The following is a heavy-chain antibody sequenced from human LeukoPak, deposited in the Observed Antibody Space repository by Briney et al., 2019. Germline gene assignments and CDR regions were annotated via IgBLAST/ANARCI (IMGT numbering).Heavy chain of an antibody. D-gene: IGHD1-26*01. V-gene: IGHV3-21*05. CDR2: IRISNNYT. J-gene: IGHJ6*02. Sequence: GGSLRLSCAASGSGPAFTSHTMNWARQAPGKGLEWVSYIRISNNYTNYADSVKGRFTISRDNAKNSLYLQMNSLRAEDTAVYYCARCGTPNNYYYYGMDVWGQGTTVTVSS. CDR1: GSGPAFTSHT. CDR3: ARCGTPNNYYYYGMDV.